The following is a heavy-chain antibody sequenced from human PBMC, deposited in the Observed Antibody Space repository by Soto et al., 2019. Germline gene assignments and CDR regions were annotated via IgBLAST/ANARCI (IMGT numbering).Heavy chain of an antibody. J-gene: IGHJ4*02. CDR2: ISAYNGNT. Sequence: QVQLVQSGAEVKKPGASVKVSCKTSGYTFTSYDISWVRQAPGQGLEWMGRISAYNGNTNYAQKLQGRVTMTTDTSTSTAQMQLRSLRSDDTAVYYCARQSPPNDYWGQGTLVTFSS. CDR1: GYTFTSYD. CDR3: ARQSPPNDY. V-gene: IGHV1-18*01.